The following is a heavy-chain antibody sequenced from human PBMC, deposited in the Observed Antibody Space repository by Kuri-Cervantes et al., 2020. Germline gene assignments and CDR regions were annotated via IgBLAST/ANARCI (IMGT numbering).Heavy chain of an antibody. CDR3: ASGDRYGDLQ. CDR1: GDTFSNYS. Sequence: SVKVSCKASGDTFSNYSISWVRQAPGQGLEWMGGIIPIFGTANYAQKFQGRVTITADKSTSTAYMELSSLRSEDTAVYYCASGDRYGDLQWGQGTLVTVSS. CDR2: IIPIFGTA. J-gene: IGHJ4*02. V-gene: IGHV1-69*06. D-gene: IGHD4-17*01.